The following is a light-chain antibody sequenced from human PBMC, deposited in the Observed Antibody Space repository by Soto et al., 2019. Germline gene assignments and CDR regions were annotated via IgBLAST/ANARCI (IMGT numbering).Light chain of an antibody. CDR1: LSVSSY. Sequence: EFGLTQSPATLYLSPGERATFSCRASLSVSSYLAWYQQKPGQAPRLLIYDASDRATGIPARFSGSGSGTDFTLTISSLEPEDFAVYYCQQRSNWPPWITFGQGTRLEMK. CDR3: QQRSNWPPWIT. J-gene: IGKJ5*01. V-gene: IGKV3-11*01. CDR2: DAS.